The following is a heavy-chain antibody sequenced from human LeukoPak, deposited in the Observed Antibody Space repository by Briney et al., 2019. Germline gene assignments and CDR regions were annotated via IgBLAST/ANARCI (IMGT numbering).Heavy chain of an antibody. D-gene: IGHD3-3*01. CDR2: IYTSGST. Sequence: KSSETLSLTCTVSGGSISSGSYYWSWIRQPAGKGLEWIGRIYTSGSTNYNPSLESRVTMSVDTSKNQFSLKLSSVTAADTAVYYCARVGENFWSPFDYWGQGTLVTVSS. CDR1: GGSISSGSYY. CDR3: ARVGENFWSPFDY. J-gene: IGHJ4*02. V-gene: IGHV4-61*02.